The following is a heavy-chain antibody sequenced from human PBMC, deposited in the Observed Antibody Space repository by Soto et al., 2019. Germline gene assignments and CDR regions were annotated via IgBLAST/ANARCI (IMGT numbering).Heavy chain of an antibody. CDR3: ARGIEGWYQGRYYYGMDV. D-gene: IGHD6-19*01. Sequence: QVQLQESGPGLVKPSETLSLTCTVSGGSVSSGSYYWSWIRQPPGKGLEWIGYIYYSGSTNYNPSLTMRVTISVDTPTTQCSLKLSSVTAADTAVYYCARGIEGWYQGRYYYGMDVWGQGTTVTVSS. CDR1: GGSVSSGSYY. CDR2: IYYSGST. V-gene: IGHV4-61*01. J-gene: IGHJ6*02.